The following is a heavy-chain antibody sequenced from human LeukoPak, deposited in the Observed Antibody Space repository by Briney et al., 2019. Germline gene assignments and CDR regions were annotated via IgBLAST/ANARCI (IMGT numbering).Heavy chain of an antibody. CDR3: ARDPPRYCTNGVCYLYNWFDP. V-gene: IGHV1-2*02. Sequence: ASVKVSCKASGYTFTGYYMHWVRQAPGQGLEWMGWINPNSGGTNYAQKFQGRVTMTRDTSISTAYMELSRLRSGDTAVYYCARDPPRYCTNGVCYLYNWFDPWGQGTLVTVSS. CDR1: GYTFTGYY. J-gene: IGHJ5*02. D-gene: IGHD2-8*01. CDR2: INPNSGGT.